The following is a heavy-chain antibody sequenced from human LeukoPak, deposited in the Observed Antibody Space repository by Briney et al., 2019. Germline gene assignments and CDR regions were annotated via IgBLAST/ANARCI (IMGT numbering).Heavy chain of an antibody. D-gene: IGHD3-3*01. CDR2: ILQSSGDR. J-gene: IGHJ4*02. Sequence: GGSLSLSCAASGLTFNSYAMTGVGQAPGRGLEWVSGILQSSGDRYYSDSLNGRFTVSRDNSKNQLSLQMNTVRADDTAIYYCAKGTVRGHGYYEFDYWGQGTLVTVSS. CDR3: AKGTVRGHGYYEFDY. V-gene: IGHV3-23*01. CDR1: GLTFNSYA.